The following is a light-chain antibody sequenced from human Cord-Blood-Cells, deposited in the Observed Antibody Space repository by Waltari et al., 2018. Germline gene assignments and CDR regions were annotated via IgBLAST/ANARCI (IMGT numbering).Light chain of an antibody. J-gene: IGLJ3*02. Sequence: QSALTQPRSVSGSPGQSVTISCTGTSSDVGGYNYVSWYQQHPGKAPKLMIYDVSKRPSAVPDRFSGSKSGTTASLTISGLQAEDEADYYCCSYAGSYTYWVFGGGTKLTVL. CDR3: CSYAGSYTYWV. V-gene: IGLV2-11*01. CDR1: SSDVGGYNY. CDR2: DVS.